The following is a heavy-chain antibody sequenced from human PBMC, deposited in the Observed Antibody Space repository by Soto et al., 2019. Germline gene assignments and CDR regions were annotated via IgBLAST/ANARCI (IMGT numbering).Heavy chain of an antibody. CDR3: ARQAARNYIDS. D-gene: IGHD6-6*01. CDR2: IGTRSDI. J-gene: IGHJ4*02. V-gene: IGHV3-21*01. Sequence: PGGSLRLSCAASGFTFSSYSMHWVRQAPGKGLEWVSSIGTRSDIYYADSVKGRFTISRDNAKNSLSLQMNSMTAEDTAVYYCARQAARNYIDSWGQGNSVTVSS. CDR1: GFTFSSYS.